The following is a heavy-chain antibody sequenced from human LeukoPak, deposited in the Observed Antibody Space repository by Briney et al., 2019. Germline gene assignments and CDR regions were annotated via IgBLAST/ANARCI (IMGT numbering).Heavy chain of an antibody. CDR2: IEVGGAIT. CDR1: GFTFSSYA. V-gene: IGHV3-23*01. D-gene: IGHD1-26*01. J-gene: IGHJ4*02. CDR3: AKPLGGSYLFDR. Sequence: GGSLRLSRAASGFTFSSYAMTWVRRAPGKGLEWVSTIEVGGAITHYAASVKGRFTISRDTSKKILYLQMDSLRPEDTAVYYCAKPLGGSYLFDRWGQGTLVTVSS.